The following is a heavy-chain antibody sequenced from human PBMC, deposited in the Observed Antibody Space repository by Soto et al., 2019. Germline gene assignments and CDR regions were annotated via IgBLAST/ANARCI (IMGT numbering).Heavy chain of an antibody. CDR3: ARDHAGNDAFDI. J-gene: IGHJ3*02. Sequence: GASVKVSCKASGGTFSSYAISWVRQAPGQGLEWMGGIIPIFGTASYAQKFQGRVTITADESTSTAYMELSSLRSEDTAVYYCARDHAGNDAFDIWGQGTMVTVSS. CDR2: IIPIFGTA. V-gene: IGHV1-69*13. D-gene: IGHD1-26*01. CDR1: GGTFSSYA.